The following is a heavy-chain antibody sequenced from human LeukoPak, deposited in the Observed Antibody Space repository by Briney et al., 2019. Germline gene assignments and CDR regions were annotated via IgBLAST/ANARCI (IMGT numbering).Heavy chain of an antibody. CDR2: SYWNDDK. D-gene: IGHD3-3*01. Sequence: SGPTLVKPTQTLTLTCTFSGFSLSTSRMGVGWIRQPPGKALEWLALSYWNDDKRYSPSLRSRLTITKDTSKNQVVLTMTNMDPVDTATYYCVHADYYDFWSGYPPLDYWGQGTLVTVSS. J-gene: IGHJ4*02. V-gene: IGHV2-5*01. CDR1: GFSLSTSRMG. CDR3: VHADYYDFWSGYPPLDY.